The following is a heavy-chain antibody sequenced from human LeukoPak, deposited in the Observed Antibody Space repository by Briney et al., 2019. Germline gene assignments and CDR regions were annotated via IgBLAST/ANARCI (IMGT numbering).Heavy chain of an antibody. J-gene: IGHJ4*02. CDR1: GFTFSSYG. CDR2: IRHDGSNK. D-gene: IGHD6-19*01. V-gene: IGHV3-30*02. Sequence: GGSLRLSCAASGFTFSSYGIHWVRQAPGKGLEWVAFIRHDGSNKYYADSVKGRFTISRDNSKSTLYLQMNSLRAEDTAVYYCARILDSAWGELGYWGQGTLVTVSS. CDR3: ARILDSAWGELGY.